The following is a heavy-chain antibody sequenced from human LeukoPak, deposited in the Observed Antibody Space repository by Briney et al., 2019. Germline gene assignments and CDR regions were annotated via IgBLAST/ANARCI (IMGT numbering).Heavy chain of an antibody. V-gene: IGHV3-66*01. Sequence: GGSLRLSCAASGFTVSSNYMSWVRQAPGKGLEWVSVIYSGVSTYYADSVKGRFTISRDNSKNTLYLQMNSLRAEDTAVYYCASMVRGVVSYYFDYWGQGTLVTVSS. CDR2: IYSGVST. CDR3: ASMVRGVVSYYFDY. CDR1: GFTVSSNY. D-gene: IGHD3-10*01. J-gene: IGHJ4*02.